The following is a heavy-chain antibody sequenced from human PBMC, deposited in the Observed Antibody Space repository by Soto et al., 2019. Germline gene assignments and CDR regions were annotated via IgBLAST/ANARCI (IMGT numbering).Heavy chain of an antibody. CDR1: GDSINSVDHY. V-gene: IGHV4-30-4*01. Sequence: PSETLSLTCTVSGDSINSVDHYWSWIRQPPGKGLEWMGYIYHSGSTHYNPSLNSRLTISIDTSTNRFSLNLTSVTAADTAVYFSARLSWETGNNWFDHWGQGALVTVYS. J-gene: IGHJ5*02. CDR2: IYHSGST. CDR3: ARLSWETGNNWFDH. D-gene: IGHD1-26*01.